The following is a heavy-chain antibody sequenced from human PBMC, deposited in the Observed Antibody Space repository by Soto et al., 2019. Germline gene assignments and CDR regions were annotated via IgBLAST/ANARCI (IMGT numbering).Heavy chain of an antibody. J-gene: IGHJ4*02. CDR3: ARLFKGAAAPNTLDF. CDR2: IYYSGST. D-gene: IGHD2-2*01. V-gene: IGHV4-59*08. Sequence: SETLSLTCTVSGGSISSYYWSWIRQPPGKGLEWIGYIYYSGSTNYNPSLKSRVTISVDTSKNQFSLKLNSVTAADTAVYYCARLFKGAAAPNTLDFWGKGILVTGSS. CDR1: GGSISSYY.